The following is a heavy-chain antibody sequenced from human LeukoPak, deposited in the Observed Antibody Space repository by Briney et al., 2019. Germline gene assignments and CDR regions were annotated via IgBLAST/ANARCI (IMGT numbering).Heavy chain of an antibody. D-gene: IGHD2-2*01. J-gene: IGHJ3*02. Sequence: SETLSLTCTVSGGSISSGGYYWSWIRQHPGKGLEWIGYIYYSGSTYYNPSLKSRVTISVDTSKNQFSLKLSSVTAADTAVYYCARDLSPAAMWHAFDIWGQGTMVTVSS. CDR2: IYYSGST. CDR3: ARDLSPAAMWHAFDI. CDR1: GGSISSGGYY. V-gene: IGHV4-31*03.